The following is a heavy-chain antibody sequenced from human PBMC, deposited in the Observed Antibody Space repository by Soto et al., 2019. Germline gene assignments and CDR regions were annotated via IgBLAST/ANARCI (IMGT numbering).Heavy chain of an antibody. Sequence: PGGSLRLSCGVSGFTFSNAWMSWVRQAPGKGLEWVGRIKSKTDGGTTDYAAPVKGRFTISRDDSKNTLYLQMNSLKTEDTAVYYCTTGKYITLYYYGMDVWGQGTTVTVSS. CDR2: IKSKTDGGTT. CDR3: TTGKYITLYYYGMDV. CDR1: GFTFSNAW. D-gene: IGHD1-20*01. J-gene: IGHJ6*02. V-gene: IGHV3-15*01.